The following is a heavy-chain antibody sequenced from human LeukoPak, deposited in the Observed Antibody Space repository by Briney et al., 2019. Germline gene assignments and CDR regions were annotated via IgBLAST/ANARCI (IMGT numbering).Heavy chain of an antibody. V-gene: IGHV6-1*01. J-gene: IGHJ3*01. CDR3: ARGMLHTDGLGCFDG. CDR2: TYYRTKWYN. D-gene: IGHD3-16*01. CDR1: GDTVSSNSAA. Sequence: SQTLSLTCAVSGDTVSSNSAAWNWLRQSPSRGLEWLGRTYYRTKWYNDYEVSVKSRITIKPDTSKNQFSLHLNSVTPEDTAVYYCARGMLHTDGLGCFDGWGQGTMVTVSS.